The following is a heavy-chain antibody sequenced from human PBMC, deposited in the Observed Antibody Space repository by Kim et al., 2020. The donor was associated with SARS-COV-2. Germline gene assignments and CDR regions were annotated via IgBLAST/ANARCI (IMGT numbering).Heavy chain of an antibody. CDR1: GFIFSDSG. V-gene: IGHV3-73*01. CDR3: TRAIVPAATNYYYYYGLDV. CDR2: IRSKSNSYGT. Sequence: GGSLRLSCAASGFIFSDSGIHWVRQASGKGLEWVGRIRSKSNSYGTAYAASVKGRFTISRDDSKNTAFLHMESLKTEDTAVYFCTRAIVPAATNYYYYYGLDVWGQGTTVTVSS. D-gene: IGHD2-2*01. J-gene: IGHJ6*02.